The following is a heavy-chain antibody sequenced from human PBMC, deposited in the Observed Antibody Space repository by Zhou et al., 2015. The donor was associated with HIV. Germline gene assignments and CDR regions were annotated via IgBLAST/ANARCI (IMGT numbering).Heavy chain of an antibody. CDR3: ARSIRTSSHGFDF. CDR2: IRPMFRGT. Sequence: QLLQSGSDVKKPGSSVKVSCRASGDVDHFRTYTITWVRQAPGHGLEWMGGIRPMFRGTDTAPKFQGRVTLTTDRSTSTAYMELTDLTSDDTALYYCARSIRTSSHGFDFWGQGTLVTVSS. V-gene: IGHV1-69*06. CDR1: GDVDHFRTYT. J-gene: IGHJ4*02. D-gene: IGHD5-24*01.